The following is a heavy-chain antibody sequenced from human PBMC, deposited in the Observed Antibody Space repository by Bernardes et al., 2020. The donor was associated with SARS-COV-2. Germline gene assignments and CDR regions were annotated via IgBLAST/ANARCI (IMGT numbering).Heavy chain of an antibody. V-gene: IGHV4-59*08. Sequence: SETLSLTCTVSGGSITYYYWTWIRQSPGKGLEWIGYIYYSGETNYNPSLKNRLTISRDTSTNQFSLNLKSVTAADTAVYYCARKLADAPGGGLDGWGQGTTVTVSS. CDR2: IYYSGET. CDR1: GGSITYYY. J-gene: IGHJ6*02. D-gene: IGHD3-16*01. CDR3: ARKLADAPGGGLDG.